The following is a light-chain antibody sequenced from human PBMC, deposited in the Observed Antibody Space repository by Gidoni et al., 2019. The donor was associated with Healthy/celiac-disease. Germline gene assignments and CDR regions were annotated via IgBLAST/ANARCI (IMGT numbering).Light chain of an antibody. J-gene: IGKJ5*01. CDR1: QSVSSCY. CDR3: QQYGSSPPIT. CDR2: GAS. V-gene: IGKV3-20*01. Sequence: EIVLTQSPGTLSLSPGERATLSCRASQSVSSCYLAWYQQKPGQAPRLLIYGASSRATGIPDRFSGSGSGTDFTLTISRLEPEDFAVYYCQQYGSSPPITFXQXTRLEIK.